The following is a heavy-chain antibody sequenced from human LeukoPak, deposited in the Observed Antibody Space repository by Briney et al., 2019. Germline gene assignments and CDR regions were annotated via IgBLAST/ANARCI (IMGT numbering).Heavy chain of an antibody. J-gene: IGHJ4*02. CDR1: GFIFSVYG. V-gene: IGHV3-33*01. CDR2: TRFDGSIK. D-gene: IGHD1-1*01. CDR3: ARWGGTRQYYFDY. Sequence: PGGSLRLSCAVPGFIFSVYGFHCVRQAPGKGLEWVAVTRFDGSIKQYADSVKGRFTNSRDDSKNTLYLQMNFLKSEDTAVYYCARWGGTRQYYFDYWGQGTLVTVSS.